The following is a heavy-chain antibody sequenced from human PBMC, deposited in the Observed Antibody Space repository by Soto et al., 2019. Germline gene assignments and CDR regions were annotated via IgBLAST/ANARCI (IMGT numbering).Heavy chain of an antibody. CDR2: IYWDDDK. CDR3: AHSRCGGDCLQSYSSHYYYGMDV. D-gene: IGHD2-21*02. J-gene: IGHJ6*02. CDR1: GFSLNTGGLG. Sequence: SGPTLVNPTQTLTLTCTFSGFSLNTGGLGVGWIRQPPGKALEWLALIYWDDDKRYSPSLKSRLTITKDTSKNQVVLTMTNMDPVDTATYYCAHSRCGGDCLQSYSSHYYYGMDVWGQGTTVTVSS. V-gene: IGHV2-5*02.